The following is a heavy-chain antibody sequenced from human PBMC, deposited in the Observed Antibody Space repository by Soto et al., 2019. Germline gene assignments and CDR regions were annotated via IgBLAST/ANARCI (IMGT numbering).Heavy chain of an antibody. D-gene: IGHD3-3*01. J-gene: IGHJ4*02. CDR2: ISGSGGST. Sequence: EVQLLESGGGLVQPGGSLRLSCAASGFTFSSYAMSWVRQAPGKGLEWVSAISGSGGSTYYADSVKGRFTISRDNSKNTLYLQMNSLRAEDTAVYYCAKDSYYDFWSGYYAQGYFDYWGQGTLVTFSS. CDR3: AKDSYYDFWSGYYAQGYFDY. CDR1: GFTFSSYA. V-gene: IGHV3-23*01.